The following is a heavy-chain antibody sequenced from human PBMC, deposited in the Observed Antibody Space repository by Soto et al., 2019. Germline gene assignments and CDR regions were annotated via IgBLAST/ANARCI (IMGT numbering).Heavy chain of an antibody. Sequence: GGSLRLSCAASGFSFSNYWMSWVRQAPGKGLEWVANIKEDGSEKSYVDSVKGRFTISRDNAKNSLYLQMNSLSAEDTAVYHCAAVPGTRTTHYYYYRMAVWGLGTTVTVSS. V-gene: IGHV3-7*05. J-gene: IGHJ6*02. CDR2: IKEDGSEK. CDR3: AAVPGTRTTHYYYYRMAV. D-gene: IGHD1-7*01. CDR1: GFSFSNYW.